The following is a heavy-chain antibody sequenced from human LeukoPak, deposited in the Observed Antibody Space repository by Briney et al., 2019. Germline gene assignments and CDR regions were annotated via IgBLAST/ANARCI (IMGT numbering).Heavy chain of an antibody. D-gene: IGHD6-25*01. CDR2: ISGSVGTI. J-gene: IGHJ2*01. CDR3: AKDLSGYGPYWYFDL. CDR1: GFTFSSYG. V-gene: IGHV3-23*01. Sequence: QTGGSLRLSCAASGFTFSSYGMSWVRQAPGKGLEWVSSISGSVGTIYYADSVKGRFTIFRDNSKNTLYLQMNNLRAEDSAVYYCAKDLSGYGPYWYFDLWGRGTLVTVSS.